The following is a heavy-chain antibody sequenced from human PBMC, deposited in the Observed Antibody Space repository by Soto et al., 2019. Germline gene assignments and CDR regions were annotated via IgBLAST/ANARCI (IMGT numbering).Heavy chain of an antibody. D-gene: IGHD3-10*01. CDR1: GFTFSTYS. J-gene: IGHJ6*02. V-gene: IGHV3-21*01. CDR3: GRGGYGSGTLGADYVMDV. CDR2: ISSSSGYI. Sequence: EVQVVESGGGLVKPGGSLRLSCAASGFTFSTYSMNWVRQAPGKGLEWVSCISSSSGYIYYADSVKGRFTISRDNAKNSXYLQMNSLRAEDTAVYYCGRGGYGSGTLGADYVMDVWGQGTTVTVSS.